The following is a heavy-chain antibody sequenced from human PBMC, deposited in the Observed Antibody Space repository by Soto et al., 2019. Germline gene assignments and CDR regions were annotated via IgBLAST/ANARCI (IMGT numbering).Heavy chain of an antibody. CDR1: VDSISIVNW. Sequence: SETLSLTCGFSVDSISIVNWLSCFRQSPGKGLEWIGEIYHSGSTNFNPSLQSRVTMSVDKSKNEFSLQLTSVTAADAAVYYCATFSGFFTLSPFDAWGQGILVTVSS. V-gene: IGHV4-4*02. J-gene: IGHJ5*02. CDR2: IYHSGST. D-gene: IGHD3-3*01. CDR3: ATFSGFFTLSPFDA.